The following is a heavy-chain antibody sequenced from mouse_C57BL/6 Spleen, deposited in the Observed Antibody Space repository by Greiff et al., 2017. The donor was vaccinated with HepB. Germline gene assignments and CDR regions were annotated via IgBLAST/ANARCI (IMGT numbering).Heavy chain of an antibody. Sequence: VQLQQSGAELVKPGASVKLSCKASGYTFTEYTIHWVKQRSGQGLEWIGWFYPGSGSIKYNEKFKDKATLTADKSSSTVYMELSRLTSEDSAVYFCARHEEDYSNNPYYFDYWGQGTTLTVSS. J-gene: IGHJ2*01. CDR1: GYTFTEYT. CDR2: FYPGSGSI. V-gene: IGHV1-62-2*01. CDR3: ARHEEDYSNNPYYFDY. D-gene: IGHD2-5*01.